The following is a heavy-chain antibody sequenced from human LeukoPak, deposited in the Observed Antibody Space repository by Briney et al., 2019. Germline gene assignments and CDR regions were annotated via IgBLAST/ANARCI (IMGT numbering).Heavy chain of an antibody. CDR1: GFTFSDYY. Sequence: PGGSLRLSCAASGFTFSDYYMNWIRQAPGKGLEWVSYISSSGSTIYYADSVKGRFIISRDNAKNSLYLQMNSLRAEDTAVYYCARQYSYGSRAFDYWGQGTLVTVSS. V-gene: IGHV3-11*01. CDR2: ISSSGSTI. D-gene: IGHD5-18*01. J-gene: IGHJ4*02. CDR3: ARQYSYGSRAFDY.